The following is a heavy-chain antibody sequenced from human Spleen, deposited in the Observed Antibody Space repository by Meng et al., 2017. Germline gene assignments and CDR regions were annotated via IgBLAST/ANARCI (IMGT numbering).Heavy chain of an antibody. CDR2: IYYSGST. V-gene: IGHV4-61*01. Sequence: SETLSLTCTVSGGSVSSGSYYWSWIRQPPGKGLEWIGYIYYSGSTNYNPSLKSRVTISVDTSKNQFSLKLSSVTAADTAVYYCATPYYYGSGSYGVWGQGTTVTVSS. CDR1: GGSVSSGSYY. J-gene: IGHJ6*02. CDR3: ATPYYYGSGSYGV. D-gene: IGHD3-10*01.